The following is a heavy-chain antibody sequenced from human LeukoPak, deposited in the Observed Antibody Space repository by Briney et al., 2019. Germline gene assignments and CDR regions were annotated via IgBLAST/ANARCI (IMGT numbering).Heavy chain of an antibody. Sequence: PGGSLRLSCAASGFTFSSYAMHWVRQAPGKGPEWVAVTSYDGSNKYYADSVKGRFTISRDNSKNTLYLQMNSLRAEDTAAYYCARDLRLGELSLSLFDYWGQGSLVTVSS. V-gene: IGHV3-30*01. J-gene: IGHJ4*02. CDR3: ARDLRLGELSLSLFDY. D-gene: IGHD3-16*02. CDR2: TSYDGSNK. CDR1: GFTFSSYA.